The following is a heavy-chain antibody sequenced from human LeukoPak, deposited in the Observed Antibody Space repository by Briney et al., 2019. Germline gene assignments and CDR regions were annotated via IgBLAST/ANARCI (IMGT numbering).Heavy chain of an antibody. D-gene: IGHD3-10*01. CDR3: ARAYGSGSYSRYFQH. CDR2: ISYDGSNK. V-gene: IGHV3-30-3*01. Sequence: GRSLRLSCAASGFTFSSYAMYWVRQAPGKGLEWVAVISYDGSNKYYADSVKGRFTISRDNSKNTLYLQMNSLRAEDTAVYYCARAYGSGSYSRYFQHWGQGTLVTVSS. CDR1: GFTFSSYA. J-gene: IGHJ1*01.